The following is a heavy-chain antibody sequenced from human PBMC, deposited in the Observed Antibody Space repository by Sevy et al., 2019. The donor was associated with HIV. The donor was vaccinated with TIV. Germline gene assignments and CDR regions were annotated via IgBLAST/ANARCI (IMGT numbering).Heavy chain of an antibody. CDR3: ARGNAAYYGRWDIFDF. Sequence: GGSLRLSCVVSGFRVSNNYLSWVRHAPGKGLEWVSVIHNDGTTIYADSAKGRFTVSRDNSQNKVFLQMSGLRVDDTAVYYCARGNAAYYGRWDIFDFWGRETMVTVSS. D-gene: IGHD3-10*01. V-gene: IGHV3-53*01. CDR2: IHNDGTT. J-gene: IGHJ3*01. CDR1: GFRVSNNY.